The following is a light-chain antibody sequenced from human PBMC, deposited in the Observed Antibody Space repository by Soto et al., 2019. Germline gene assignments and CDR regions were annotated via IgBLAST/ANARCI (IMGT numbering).Light chain of an antibody. CDR1: QSVSSSY. CDR2: GAS. V-gene: IGKV3D-20*02. Sequence: EIVLPQSPGTLSLSPGERATLSCRASQSVSSSYLAWYQQKPGQAPRLLIYGASSRATGIPDRFSGSGSGTDFTLTISSLEPEDFAVYYCQQRSNWPLTFGGGTKVDI. J-gene: IGKJ4*01. CDR3: QQRSNWPLT.